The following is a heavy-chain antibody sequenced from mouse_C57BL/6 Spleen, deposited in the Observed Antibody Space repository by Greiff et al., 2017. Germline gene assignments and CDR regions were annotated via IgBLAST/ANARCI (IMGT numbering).Heavy chain of an antibody. V-gene: IGHV14-1*01. D-gene: IGHD1-1*01. CDR2: IDPEDGDT. CDR3: TRSTVVAHWYFDV. Sequence: LVESGAELVRPGASVKLSCTASGFNIKDYYMHWVKQRPEQGLEWIGRIDPEDGDTEYAPKFPGKATMTADTSSNTAYLQLSSLTSEDTAVYYCTRSTVVAHWYFDVWGTGTTVTVSS. J-gene: IGHJ1*03. CDR1: GFNIKDYY.